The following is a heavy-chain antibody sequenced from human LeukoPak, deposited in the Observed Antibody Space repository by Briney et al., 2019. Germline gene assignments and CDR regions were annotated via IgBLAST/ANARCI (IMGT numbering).Heavy chain of an antibody. Sequence: GGSLRLSCAASGFTFSNYAMTWVRQAPGKGLEWVSAISGSGGSTYYADSVKGRFTISRDNSKNTLYLQMNSLRAEDTAVYYCAKGGVVPAAMPGNYFDYWGQGTLVTVSS. V-gene: IGHV3-23*01. D-gene: IGHD2-2*01. J-gene: IGHJ4*02. CDR2: ISGSGGST. CDR3: AKGGVVPAAMPGNYFDY. CDR1: GFTFSNYA.